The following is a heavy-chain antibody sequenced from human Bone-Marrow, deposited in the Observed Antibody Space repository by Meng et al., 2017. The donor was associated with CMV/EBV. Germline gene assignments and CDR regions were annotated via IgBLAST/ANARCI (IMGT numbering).Heavy chain of an antibody. CDR1: YNFTSYD. CDR2: MNPNSGNT. V-gene: IGHV1-8*01. J-gene: IGHJ4*02. Sequence: YNFTSYDINWVRQATGQGLEGMGWMNPNSGNTGYAQKFQGRVTMTRNTSISTAYMELNSLRSEDTAVYYCARNHYDFWSGYYQPYFDYWGQGTLVTVS. D-gene: IGHD3-3*01. CDR3: ARNHYDFWSGYYQPYFDY.